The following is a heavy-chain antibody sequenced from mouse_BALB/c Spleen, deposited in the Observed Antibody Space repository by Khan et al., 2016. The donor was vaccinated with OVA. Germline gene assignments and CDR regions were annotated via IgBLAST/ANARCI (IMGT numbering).Heavy chain of an antibody. CDR3: ARNGFGNYEIWDY. J-gene: IGHJ2*01. D-gene: IGHD2-1*01. CDR1: GYTFTNYW. Sequence: VQLQQSGTVLARPGASVKMSCKASGYTFTNYWMHWVKQRPGQGLEWIGTIFPGNSDTNYNQKITGKAKLTAVTSTSTAYMELSSLTNEDSAVYYCARNGFGNYEIWDYWGQGTTLTVSS. CDR2: IFPGNSDT. V-gene: IGHV1-5*01.